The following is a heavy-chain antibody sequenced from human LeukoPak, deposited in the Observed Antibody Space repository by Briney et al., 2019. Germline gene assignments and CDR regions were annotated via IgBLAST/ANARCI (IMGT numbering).Heavy chain of an antibody. D-gene: IGHD6-19*01. V-gene: IGHV3-33*01. J-gene: IGHJ6*02. CDR2: IWYDGSNK. CDR3: ARDHGSGSPPYGMDV. Sequence: PGESLRLSCAASGFTFSYHGMQWVRQAPGKGLEWVADIWYDGSNKYYADSVKGRFTISRDNSKSTLYLQMNSLRTEDTAVYYCARDHGSGSPPYGMDVWGQGTTVTVSS. CDR1: GFTFSYHG.